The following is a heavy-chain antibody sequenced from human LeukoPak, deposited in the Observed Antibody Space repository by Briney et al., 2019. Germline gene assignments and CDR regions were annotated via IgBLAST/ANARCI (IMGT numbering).Heavy chain of an antibody. CDR1: GYTFTSYD. Sequence: ASVTLSCKASGYTFTSYDINWVRQAAGQGLEWMGWMNPNSGNTSYAQKFQGRVTITRDTSISTAYMELSGLTSEDTAVYYCARGVNYDFWSGSYYSYYYMEVWGKGTTVTVSS. CDR3: ARGVNYDFWSGSYYSYYYMEV. V-gene: IGHV1-8*01. D-gene: IGHD3-3*01. CDR2: MNPNSGNT. J-gene: IGHJ6*03.